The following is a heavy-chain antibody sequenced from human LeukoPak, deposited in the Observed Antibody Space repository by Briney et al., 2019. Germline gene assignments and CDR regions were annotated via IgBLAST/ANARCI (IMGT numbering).Heavy chain of an antibody. J-gene: IGHJ3*02. D-gene: IGHD6-25*01. CDR2: IYNSGST. Sequence: PSETLSLTCTASGGPISSYYWSWIRQPPGKGLECIGYIYNSGSTNYNPSLKSRVSISVDTSKNQFSLKLSSVTAADTAVYYCARSAIDAFDIWGQGTMVTVAS. CDR1: GGPISSYY. V-gene: IGHV4-59*08. CDR3: ARSAIDAFDI.